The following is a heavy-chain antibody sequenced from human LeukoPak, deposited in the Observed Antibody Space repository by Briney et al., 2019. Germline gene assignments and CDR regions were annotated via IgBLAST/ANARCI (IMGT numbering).Heavy chain of an antibody. CDR3: ARGGVYSSSDRSPFDY. CDR2: IIPIFCTA. V-gene: IGHV1-69*05. CDR1: GGTFSSYA. D-gene: IGHD6-6*01. J-gene: IGHJ4*02. Sequence: GASVKVSCKASGGTFSSYAISWVRQAPGQGVEGMGGIIPIFCTANYAQKFQCRVTITTDESMSAAYMELSSLRSEDTAVYYCARGGVYSSSDRSPFDYWGQGTMVTVSS.